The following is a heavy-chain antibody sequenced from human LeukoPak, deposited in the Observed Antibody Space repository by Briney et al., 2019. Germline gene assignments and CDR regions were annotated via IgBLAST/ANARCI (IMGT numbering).Heavy chain of an antibody. D-gene: IGHD6-19*01. J-gene: IGHJ4*02. CDR3: ARAVAGPYFDY. V-gene: IGHV1-18*04. CDR1: GYIFTGYY. CDR2: MNTYNGNT. Sequence: ASVRVSCKASGYIFTGYYMHWVRQAPGQGLEWMGWMNTYNGNTNYAQKLQGRVTMTTDTSTSTAYMELRSLRSDDTAVYYCARAVAGPYFDYWGQGTLVTVSS.